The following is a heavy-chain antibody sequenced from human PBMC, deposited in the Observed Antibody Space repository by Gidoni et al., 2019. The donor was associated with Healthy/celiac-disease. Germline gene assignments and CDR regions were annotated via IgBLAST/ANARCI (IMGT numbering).Heavy chain of an antibody. D-gene: IGHD5-12*01. V-gene: IGHV4-59*08. CDR1: GGSFSSYY. CDR3: ARRRRGSGGYNSDAFDI. Sequence: QVQLQESGPGLVKPSETMSLPCTVSGGSFSSYYWSWIRQPPGKGLEWIGYIYYSGGTNYNPSLKSRVTISVDTSKNQFSLKLSSVTAADTAVYYCARRRRGSGGYNSDAFDIWGQGTMVTVSS. CDR2: IYYSGGT. J-gene: IGHJ3*02.